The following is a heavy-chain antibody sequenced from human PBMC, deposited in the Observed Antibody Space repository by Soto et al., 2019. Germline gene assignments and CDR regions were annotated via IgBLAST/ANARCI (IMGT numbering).Heavy chain of an antibody. CDR3: APLRGAEGNFDY. CDR2: ISYDGSNK. CDR1: GFTFSSYG. J-gene: IGHJ4*02. Sequence: QVQLVESGGGVVQPGRSLRLSCAASGFTFSSYGMHWVRQAPGKGLEWVAVISYDGSNKYYADSVKGRFTISRDNSKNTVYLQMNSLRAEDTAVYYCAPLRGAEGNFDYWGQGALVTVSS. V-gene: IGHV3-30*03. D-gene: IGHD1-26*01.